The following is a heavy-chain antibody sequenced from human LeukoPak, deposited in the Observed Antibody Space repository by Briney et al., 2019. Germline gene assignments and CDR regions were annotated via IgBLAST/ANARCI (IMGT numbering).Heavy chain of an antibody. CDR2: ISGSGGST. J-gene: IGHJ4*02. Sequence: GGSLRLSCAASGFTFSSYAMSWVRQAPGKGLEWVSAISGSGGSTYYADSVKGRFTISRDNSKNTLYLQMNSLRAEDTAVYYCAKDRGSSGWYLDGLDDYWGQGTLVTVSS. CDR1: GFTFSSYA. D-gene: IGHD6-19*01. V-gene: IGHV3-23*01. CDR3: AKDRGSSGWYLDGLDDY.